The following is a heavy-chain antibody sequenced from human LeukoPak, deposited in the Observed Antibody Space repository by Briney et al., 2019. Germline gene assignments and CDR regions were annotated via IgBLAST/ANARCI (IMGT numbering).Heavy chain of an antibody. CDR1: GLSLSSYA. CDR3: AKPRDYYGPFAY. V-gene: IGHV3-23*01. Sequence: PGGSLRLSCAASGLSLSSYAMSLVRQAPGKGLEWVSAISGNGGTTYYADSVTGRFTISRDNSKNTLYLQMNSLRAEDTAVYYCAKPRDYYGPFAYWVQGTLVTVSS. D-gene: IGHD3-10*01. CDR2: ISGNGGTT. J-gene: IGHJ4*02.